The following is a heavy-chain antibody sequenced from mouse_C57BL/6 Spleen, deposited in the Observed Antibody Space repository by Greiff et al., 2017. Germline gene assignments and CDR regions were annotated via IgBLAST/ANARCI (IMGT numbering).Heavy chain of an antibody. CDR1: GFTFSDYY. CDR2: INYDGSST. D-gene: IGHD1-1*01. CDR3: ARSYGSRGGYAMDY. Sequence: DVQLVESEGGLVQPGSSMKLSCTASGFTFSDYYMAWVRQVPEKGLEWVANINYDGSSTYYLDSLKSRFIISRDNAKNILYLQMSSLKSEDTATYYCARSYGSRGGYAMDYWGQGTSVTVSS. V-gene: IGHV5-16*01. J-gene: IGHJ4*01.